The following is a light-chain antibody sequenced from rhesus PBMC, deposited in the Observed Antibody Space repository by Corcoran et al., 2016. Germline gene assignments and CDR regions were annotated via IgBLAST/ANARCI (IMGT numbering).Light chain of an antibody. CDR3: MQVIEFPWT. Sequence: DIVMTQTPLSLPVTPGEPASISCRSSPSLLDSEDGNTYLDWYLQKPGQSPQLLIYEVSNRASGVPDRFSGGGSYTDFTMKISRVEAEDVGVYYCMQVIEFPWTFGQGTKVEIK. V-gene: IGKV2-104*02. CDR1: PSLLDSEDGNTY. J-gene: IGKJ1*01. CDR2: EVS.